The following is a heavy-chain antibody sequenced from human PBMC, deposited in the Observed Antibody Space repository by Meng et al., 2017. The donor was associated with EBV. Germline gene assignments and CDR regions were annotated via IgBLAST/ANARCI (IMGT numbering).Heavy chain of an antibody. D-gene: IGHD1-26*01. CDR2: ISATSVDT. Sequence: EGRRLGSGGGLLQPGGSLRLSCAASGFSFSNYAMGWVRQAPGKGLEWVSGISATSVDTYYADSVKGRFAISRDNSKNTVTLHMNILRAEDTAIYYCNSGSHSPLDSWGQGTLVTVSS. CDR1: GFSFSNYA. V-gene: IGHV3-23*01. CDR3: NSGSHSPLDS. J-gene: IGHJ4*02.